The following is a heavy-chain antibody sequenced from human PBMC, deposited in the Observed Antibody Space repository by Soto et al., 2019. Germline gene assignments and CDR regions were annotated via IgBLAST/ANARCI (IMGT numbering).Heavy chain of an antibody. J-gene: IGHJ4*02. V-gene: IGHV6-1*01. D-gene: IGHD3-3*01. CDR3: ARDLIDGVFAY. CDR1: GDSVSRNSAG. Sequence: SQTLSLTCAISGDSVSRNSAGWNWIRQSPSRGLEWLGRTYYRSKWYNDYALSVKGRITINPDASKNQFSLQLNSVTPEDTAVYYCARDLIDGVFAYWGQGTPVTVSS. CDR2: TYYRSKWYN.